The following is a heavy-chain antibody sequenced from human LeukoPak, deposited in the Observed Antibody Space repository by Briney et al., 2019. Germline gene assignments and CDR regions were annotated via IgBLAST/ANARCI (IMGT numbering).Heavy chain of an antibody. D-gene: IGHD3-22*01. J-gene: IGHJ3*02. Sequence: ASVKVSCKASGYSFTSYWTGWVRQMPGKGLEWMGIIYPGDSDTRYSPSFQGQVTISADKSISTAYLQWSSLKASDTAMYYCARQDSSGSILGSGAFDIWGQGTMVTVSS. CDR1: GYSFTSYW. CDR3: ARQDSSGSILGSGAFDI. CDR2: IYPGDSDT. V-gene: IGHV5-51*01.